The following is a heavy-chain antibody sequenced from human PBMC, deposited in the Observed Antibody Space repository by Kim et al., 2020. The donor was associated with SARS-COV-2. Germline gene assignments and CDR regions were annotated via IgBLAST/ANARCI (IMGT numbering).Heavy chain of an antibody. V-gene: IGHV3-30*03. CDR1: GFTFSSYG. CDR2: ISYDGSNQ. D-gene: IGHD3-10*01. CDR3: AREDDFGSGAYLGY. Sequence: GGSLRLSCTASGFTFSSYGIHWVRQAPGKGLEWVAVISYDGSNQNYADSVKGRFAISRDNSKNTLYVQMNSLRAEDTAVYYCAREDDFGSGAYLGYWGQGTLVTVSS. J-gene: IGHJ4*02.